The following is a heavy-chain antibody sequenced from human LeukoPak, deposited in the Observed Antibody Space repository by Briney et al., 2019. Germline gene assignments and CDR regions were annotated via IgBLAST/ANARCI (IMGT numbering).Heavy chain of an antibody. Sequence: GGSLRLSCAASGFSFSSQWMHWVRQAPGKGLVWVSRINRDGSGISYADSVKGRFTISRDNAKNTLYLQMSSLRAEDTAVYYCARAPPSNGYSYHFDVWGQGTMVTVSS. CDR2: INRDGSGI. CDR1: GFSFSSQW. D-gene: IGHD5-18*01. J-gene: IGHJ3*01. CDR3: ARAPPSNGYSYHFDV. V-gene: IGHV3-74*01.